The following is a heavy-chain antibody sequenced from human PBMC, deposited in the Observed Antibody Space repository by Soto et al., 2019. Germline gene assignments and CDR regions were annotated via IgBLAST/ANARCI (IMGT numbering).Heavy chain of an antibody. Sequence: EVQLVESGGGLVQPGRSLRLSCAASGFTFDDYAMHWVRQAPGKGLEWVSGISWNSGSIGYADSVKGRFTISRDTAKNSLYLQMNSLRTEDNAVYYCAKDISGYYDSSGYYAFDIWGQGTMVTVSS. CDR1: GFTFDDYA. CDR3: AKDISGYYDSSGYYAFDI. V-gene: IGHV3-9*01. J-gene: IGHJ3*02. D-gene: IGHD3-22*01. CDR2: ISWNSGSI.